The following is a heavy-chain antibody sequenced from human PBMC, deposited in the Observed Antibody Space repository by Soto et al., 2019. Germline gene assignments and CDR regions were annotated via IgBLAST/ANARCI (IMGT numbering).Heavy chain of an antibody. V-gene: IGHV3-21*01. Sequence: GGSLRLSCAASGFTFRSFTMNWVRQAPGKGLEWVSTISSNSAYIYYTDALRGRFTISRDNAKSSLHLQMNSLRAEDTAVYYCTRDASRDSSARGWFDPWGPGTLVTVSS. CDR3: TRDASRDSSARGWFDP. J-gene: IGHJ5*02. CDR2: ISSNSAYI. D-gene: IGHD6-13*01. CDR1: GFTFRSFT.